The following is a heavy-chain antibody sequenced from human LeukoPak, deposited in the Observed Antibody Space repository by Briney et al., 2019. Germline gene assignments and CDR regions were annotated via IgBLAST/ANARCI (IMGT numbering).Heavy chain of an antibody. CDR2: IWYDGSNK. J-gene: IGHJ4*02. V-gene: IGHV3-33*06. CDR3: AKDGTGRVGATGYFDY. D-gene: IGHD1-26*01. CDR1: GFTFSSYG. Sequence: GRSLRLSCAASGFTFSSYGMHWVRQAPSTGLEWVAVIWYDGSNKYYANSVRGRFTISRDNSKNTLYLQMNSLGAEDTAVYYCAKDGTGRVGATGYFDYWGQGTLVTVSS.